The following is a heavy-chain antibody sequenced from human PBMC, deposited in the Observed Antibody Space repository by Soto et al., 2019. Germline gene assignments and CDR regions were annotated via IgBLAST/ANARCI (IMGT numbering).Heavy chain of an antibody. D-gene: IGHD1-1*01. CDR1: GYTFTIYE. CDR2: MNANSGKT. Sequence: GASVKVSSKASGYTFTIYEINWVRKATGQRLEWMGWMNANSGKTGYAQKFQGRVTMTRDTSISTAYMELSSLTSEDTAVYYCARRTIAYWYFDLWGRGTLVTVSS. J-gene: IGHJ2*01. CDR3: ARRTIAYWYFDL. V-gene: IGHV1-8*02.